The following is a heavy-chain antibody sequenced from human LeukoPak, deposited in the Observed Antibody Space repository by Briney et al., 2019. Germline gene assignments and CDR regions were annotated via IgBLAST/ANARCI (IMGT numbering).Heavy chain of an antibody. CDR3: ARAGYDTATGYCGAFDI. CDR1: GGSISSFY. J-gene: IGHJ3*02. Sequence: KPSETLSLTCTVSGGSISSFYWSWFRQPPGKGLEWIGLMYYSGSTYYNPSLKSRVSLSVDTSKNQFSLKLNSVTAADTAVYYCARAGYDTATGYCGAFDIWGQGTMVTVSS. V-gene: IGHV4-59*01. CDR2: MYYSGST. D-gene: IGHD3-9*01.